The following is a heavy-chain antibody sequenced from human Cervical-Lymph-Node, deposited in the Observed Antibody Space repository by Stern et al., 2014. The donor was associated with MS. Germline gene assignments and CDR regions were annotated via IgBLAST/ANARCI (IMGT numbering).Heavy chain of an antibody. V-gene: IGHV4-31*03. CDR3: ARDPFTTSLDV. D-gene: IGHD3-22*01. CDR1: GGSISSDNYY. J-gene: IGHJ6*02. CDR2: IYYSGTP. Sequence: QVQLVQSGPGLVKPSQTLSLTCTVSGGSISSDNYYWTWIRQHPGKGLEWIGHIYYSGTPYYNPSLKSRVSITVDTSQNLFSLRLSSVTAADTAVYYCARDPFTTSLDVWGHGTTVTVS.